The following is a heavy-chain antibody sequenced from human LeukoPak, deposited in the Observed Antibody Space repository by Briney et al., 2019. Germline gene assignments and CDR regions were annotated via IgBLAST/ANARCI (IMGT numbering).Heavy chain of an antibody. Sequence: GGSLRLSCAASGFTFSNYRMTWVREAPGKGLEWISYIDTSSSTTSNADSVKGRFTISRDNAKNSLYLQMKSLRAEDTAVYYCARDYGEYYYDSSGYYGGFDYWGQGTLVTVSS. D-gene: IGHD3-22*01. CDR3: ARDYGEYYYDSSGYYGGFDY. CDR2: IDTSSSTT. J-gene: IGHJ4*02. V-gene: IGHV3-48*01. CDR1: GFTFSNYR.